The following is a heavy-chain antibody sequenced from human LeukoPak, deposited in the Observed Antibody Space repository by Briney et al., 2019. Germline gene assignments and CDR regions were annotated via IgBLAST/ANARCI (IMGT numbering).Heavy chain of an antibody. CDR3: AKGDSSGWFGPYYFDY. Sequence: PGGSLRLSCAASGFTFSSYAMSWVRQAPGKGLEWVSAISGSGGSTYYADSVKGWFTISRDNSKNTLYLQMNSLRAEDTAVYYCAKGDSSGWFGPYYFDYWGQGTLVTVSS. D-gene: IGHD6-19*01. V-gene: IGHV3-23*01. J-gene: IGHJ4*02. CDR1: GFTFSSYA. CDR2: ISGSGGST.